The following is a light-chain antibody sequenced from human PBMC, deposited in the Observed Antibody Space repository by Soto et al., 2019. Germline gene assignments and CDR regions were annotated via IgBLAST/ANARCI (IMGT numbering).Light chain of an antibody. Sequence: ENLLTQSPGTLSLSPGERATLSCRASQSVGTYLAWYQQKPGQAPRLLIYDASNRATGIPARFSGSGSGTDFTLTISSLEPEDFAVYYCQQRSNWPSITFGQGTRLEIK. CDR1: QSVGTY. CDR2: DAS. CDR3: QQRSNWPSIT. V-gene: IGKV3-11*01. J-gene: IGKJ5*01.